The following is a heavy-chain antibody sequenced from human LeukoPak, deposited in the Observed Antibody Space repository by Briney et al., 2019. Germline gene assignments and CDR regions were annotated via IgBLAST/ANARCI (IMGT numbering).Heavy chain of an antibody. CDR3: AREYYYGSGSYYNGY. CDR2: IYGGGLT. Sequence: GGSLRLSCSASGFSVSNNYMSWVRQAPRKGLEWVSVIYGGGLTYYADSVEGRFTISRDNSKNAVYLQMNSLRAEDTAVYYCAREYYYGSGSYYNGYWGQGTLVTVSS. J-gene: IGHJ4*02. D-gene: IGHD3-10*01. V-gene: IGHV3-53*01. CDR1: GFSVSNNY.